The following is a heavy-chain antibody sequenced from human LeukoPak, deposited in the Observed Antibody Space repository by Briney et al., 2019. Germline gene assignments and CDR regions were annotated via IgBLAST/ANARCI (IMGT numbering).Heavy chain of an antibody. CDR3: ARDLPPTYYDFWSGSGFDP. CDR1: GGTFSSYA. V-gene: IGHV3-23*01. D-gene: IGHD3-3*01. CDR2: ISDTGNT. Sequence: ASVKVSCKASGGTFSSYAMSWVRQAPGKGLEWVSAISDTGNTYHADSVKGRFTISRDNSKNTLYLQMNSLRAEDTAVYYCARDLPPTYYDFWSGSGFDPWGQGTLVTVSS. J-gene: IGHJ5*02.